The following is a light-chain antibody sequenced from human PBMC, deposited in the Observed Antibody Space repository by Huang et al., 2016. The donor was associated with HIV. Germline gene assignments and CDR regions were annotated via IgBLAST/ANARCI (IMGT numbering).Light chain of an antibody. CDR2: WAS. Sequence: DIVMTQSPTSLAVSLGERATIKCRASQSLFYSSNSKNYLAWFQQKQGQAPRLLIYWASDRESGVPDRFTGGGSGTDFTLTIGSLETEDAAVYYCLQDYSLPQTFGRGTKVEIK. CDR1: QSLFYSSNSKNY. V-gene: IGKV4-1*01. CDR3: LQDYSLPQT. J-gene: IGKJ1*01.